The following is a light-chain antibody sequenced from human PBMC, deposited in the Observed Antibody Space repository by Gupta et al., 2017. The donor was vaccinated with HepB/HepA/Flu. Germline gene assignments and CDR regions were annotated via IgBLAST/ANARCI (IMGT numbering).Light chain of an antibody. V-gene: IGLV3-1*01. CDR2: QDT. CDR3: QAWDSGTVV. CDR1: KLGDKY. J-gene: IGLJ2*01. Sequence: SHELTQPPSVSVSPGQTATITCSGDKLGDKYASWYQQKPGQSPVLGIFQDTKRPSGIPERFSGSNSGNTATLTISGTQAMDEADYYCQAWDSGTVVFGGGTKLTVL.